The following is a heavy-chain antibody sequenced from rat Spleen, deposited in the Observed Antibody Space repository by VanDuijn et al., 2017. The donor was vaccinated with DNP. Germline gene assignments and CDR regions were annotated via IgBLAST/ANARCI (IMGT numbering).Heavy chain of an antibody. V-gene: IGHV2S12*01. CDR1: GFSLTTNG. J-gene: IGHJ3*01. D-gene: IGHD1-12*03. Sequence: QVQLKESGPGLVQPSQTLSLTCTVSGFSLTTNGVSWVRQPPGKGLEWIAAISSGGDTIYASALKSRLSITRDTSKNQVFLKVNSLQADDTAIYYCARSWGDDVYPPFAYWGQGTLVTVSS. CDR2: ISSGGDT. CDR3: ARSWGDDVYPPFAY.